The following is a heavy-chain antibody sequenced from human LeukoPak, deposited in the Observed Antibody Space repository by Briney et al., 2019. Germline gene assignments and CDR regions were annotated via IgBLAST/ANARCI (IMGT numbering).Heavy chain of an antibody. V-gene: IGHV5-51*01. D-gene: IGHD2-2*01. CDR2: IYPDDSDT. Sequence: GESLKISCKGSGYSFATYWIGWVRQMPGKGLEWMGIIYPDDSDTRYSPSFQSQVTISADKSINTAYLQWSGLKASGTAMYYCARSPAADAFDIWGQGTMVTVSP. J-gene: IGHJ3*02. CDR3: ARSPAADAFDI. CDR1: GYSFATYW.